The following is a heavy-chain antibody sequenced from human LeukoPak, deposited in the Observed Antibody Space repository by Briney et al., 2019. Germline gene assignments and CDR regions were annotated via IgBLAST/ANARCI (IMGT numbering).Heavy chain of an antibody. Sequence: SETLSLTCTVSGGSISSYYWSWIRQPPGKGLEWIGYIYYSGSTNYNPSLKSRVTISVDTSKNQFSLKLSSVTAADTAVYHCAREGYCGGDCYPNAFDIWGQGTVVTVSS. D-gene: IGHD2-21*01. J-gene: IGHJ3*02. V-gene: IGHV4-59*01. CDR1: GGSISSYY. CDR3: AREGYCGGDCYPNAFDI. CDR2: IYYSGST.